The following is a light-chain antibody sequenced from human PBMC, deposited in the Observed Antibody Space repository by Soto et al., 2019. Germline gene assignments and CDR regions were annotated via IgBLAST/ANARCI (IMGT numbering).Light chain of an antibody. J-gene: IGKJ2*01. V-gene: IGKV3-20*01. CDR3: QHYGKSPPYT. CDR2: GEG. Sequence: ELVLTQSPGTLSSSPGERATLSCRASQSVSNNFLAWYQQKPGQAPRLLVYGEGIRTIGTADRFSGRGSGTAFFLPISSLEPEDFAVYYCQHYGKSPPYTFGQGTKLEIK. CDR1: QSVSNNF.